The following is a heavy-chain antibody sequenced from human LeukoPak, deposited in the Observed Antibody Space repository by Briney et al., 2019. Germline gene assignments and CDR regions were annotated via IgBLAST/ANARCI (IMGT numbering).Heavy chain of an antibody. D-gene: IGHD2-2*01. J-gene: IGHJ4*02. CDR3: VSFYETY. CDR1: GNYW. CDR2: INGDGSWT. Sequence: GGSLRLSCAASGNYWMHWVRQAPGKGLVWVSHINGDGSWTTYADSVKGRFTISKDNAKNTVYLQMNNLRAEDTAVFYCVSFYETYWGRGTLVTVSS. V-gene: IGHV3-74*01.